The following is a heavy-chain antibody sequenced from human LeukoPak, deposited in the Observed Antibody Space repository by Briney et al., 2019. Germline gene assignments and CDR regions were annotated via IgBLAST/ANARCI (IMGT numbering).Heavy chain of an antibody. CDR2: ISYDGSNK. V-gene: IGHV3-30*01. Sequence: GGSLGLSFAASGFPFSSYAMHWVRPAPGKGLEWEAVISYDGSNKYYADSVKGRFTISRDNSKNTLYLQMNSLRAEDTAVYYCARGLITMIVVVIRRTPDAFDIWGQGTMVTVSS. J-gene: IGHJ3*02. CDR3: ARGLITMIVVVIRRTPDAFDI. CDR1: GFPFSSYA. D-gene: IGHD3-22*01.